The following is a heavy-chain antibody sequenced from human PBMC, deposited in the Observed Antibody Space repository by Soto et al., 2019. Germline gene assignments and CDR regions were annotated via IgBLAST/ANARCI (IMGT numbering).Heavy chain of an antibody. CDR3: ARAGAVITRIDY. D-gene: IGHD4-17*01. CDR1: GFTFSSYG. CDR2: ISYDGSNK. V-gene: IGHV3-30*03. J-gene: IGHJ4*02. Sequence: QVQLVESGGGVVQPGRSLRLSCAASGFTFSSYGMHWVRQAPGKGLEWVAVISYDGSNKYFADSVKGRFTISRDNSKNTLYRQMNSLRAEDTAVYYCARAGAVITRIDYWGQGTLVTVSS.